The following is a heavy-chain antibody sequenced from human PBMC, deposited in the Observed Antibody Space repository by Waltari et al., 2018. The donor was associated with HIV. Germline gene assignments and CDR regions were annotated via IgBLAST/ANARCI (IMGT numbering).Heavy chain of an antibody. CDR1: GFTFSSYA. J-gene: IGHJ4*02. V-gene: IGHV3-30*04. CDR2: ISYDGSNK. Sequence: QVQLVESGGGVVQPGRSLRLSCAASGFTFSSYAMHWVRQAPGKGLEWVAVISYDGSNKYYADSVKGRFTISRDNSKNTLYLQMNSLRAEDTAVYYCARMVTGAFDYWGQGTLVTVSS. D-gene: IGHD1-26*01. CDR3: ARMVTGAFDY.